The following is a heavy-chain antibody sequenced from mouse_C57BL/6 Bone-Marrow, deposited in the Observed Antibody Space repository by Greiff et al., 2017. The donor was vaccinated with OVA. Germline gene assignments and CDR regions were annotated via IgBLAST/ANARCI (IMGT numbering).Heavy chain of an antibody. Sequence: VQLQQSGAELARPGASVKMSCKASGYTFTSYTMHWVKQRPGQGLEWIGYINPSSGYTKYNQKFKDKATLTADKSSSTAYMQLSSLTSEDSAVYYCARGIYYGCCAMGKGGRGPGTPVT. CDR2: INPSSGYT. CDR3: ARGIYYGCCAMGKGG. D-gene: IGHD2-2*01. V-gene: IGHV1-4*01. J-gene: IGHJ4*01. CDR1: GYTFTSYT.